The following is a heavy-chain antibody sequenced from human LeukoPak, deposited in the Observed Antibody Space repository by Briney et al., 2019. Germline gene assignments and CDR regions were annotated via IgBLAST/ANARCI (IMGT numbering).Heavy chain of an antibody. CDR1: GFTFSSYS. CDR3: ANHAIRFLEWLLDFSWFDP. CDR2: ISSSSSYI. J-gene: IGHJ5*02. D-gene: IGHD3-3*01. Sequence: GGSLRLSCAASGFTFSSYSMNWVRQAPGKGLEWVSSISSSSSYIYYADSVKGRFTISRDNAKNSLYLQMNSLRAEDTAVYYCANHAIRFLEWLLDFSWFDPWGQGTLVTVSS. V-gene: IGHV3-21*01.